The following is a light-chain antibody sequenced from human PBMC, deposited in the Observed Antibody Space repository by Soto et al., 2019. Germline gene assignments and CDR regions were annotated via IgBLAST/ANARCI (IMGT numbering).Light chain of an antibody. CDR1: QGVSSTS. Sequence: EIVLTQSPGTLSLSPGERATLSCRASQGVSSTSLVWYQQKPGQAPRLLIFGASSRAPDIPDRFSGSGSETDFTLTIDRLEPEDFAVYFCQHCGSSLWAFGQGTKVEIK. CDR3: QHCGSSLWA. J-gene: IGKJ1*01. V-gene: IGKV3-20*01. CDR2: GAS.